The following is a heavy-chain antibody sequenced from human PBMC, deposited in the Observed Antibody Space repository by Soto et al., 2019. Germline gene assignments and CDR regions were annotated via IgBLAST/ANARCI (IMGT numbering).Heavy chain of an antibody. D-gene: IGHD3-16*01. Sequence: QVQLVQSGDEVKKPGASVKVSCKASGYIFVNYGIAWVRQAPGQGLEWLGWISPYTGNTHYASKVQGRHTLTTDTPTITAFMDLAGLTSAATDVYYCSMVDNYVTPTPLDVCRQVTTVTVSS. CDR1: GYIFVNYG. CDR3: SMVDNYVTPTPLDV. J-gene: IGHJ6*02. CDR2: ISPYTGNT. V-gene: IGHV1-18*01.